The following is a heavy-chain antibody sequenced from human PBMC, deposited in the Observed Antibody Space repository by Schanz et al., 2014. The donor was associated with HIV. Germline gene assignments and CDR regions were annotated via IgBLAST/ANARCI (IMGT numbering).Heavy chain of an antibody. CDR2: ISYDGSNK. CDR3: ARDLKYDFWSGYYYYYGMDV. Sequence: QEQLVESGGGVVQPGKSLRLSCAASGFTFRNFGMHWVRQTPGKGLEWVAVISYDGSNKYYADSVKGRFTISRDNSKNTLYLQMNSLRAEDTAVYYCARDLKYDFWSGYYYYYGMDVWGQGTTVTVSS. CDR1: GFTFRNFG. V-gene: IGHV3-30*03. J-gene: IGHJ6*02. D-gene: IGHD3-3*01.